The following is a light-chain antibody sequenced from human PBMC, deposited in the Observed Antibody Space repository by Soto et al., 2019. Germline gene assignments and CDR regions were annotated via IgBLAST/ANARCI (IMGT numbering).Light chain of an antibody. CDR1: QSFSSAS. V-gene: IGKV3-20*01. CDR3: QEYGTSRT. CDR2: GAS. Sequence: EIVLTQSPGTLSLSPGERATLSCRASQSFSSASLAWYQQKPGQAPRLLIYGASSRATGIPDRFSGSGSGTDFTLTIRRLEPEDFAVYFCQEYGTSRTFGQGTRVEIK. J-gene: IGKJ1*01.